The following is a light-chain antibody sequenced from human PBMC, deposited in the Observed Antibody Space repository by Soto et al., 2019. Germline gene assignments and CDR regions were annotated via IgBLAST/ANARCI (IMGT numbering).Light chain of an antibody. Sequence: ENVLTQSPGTLSLSPGEGATLSCRASQSVSSNFLAWYQQKPGQAPRLLIYGASNRATGIPDRFSGSGSGTDFTLTISRLEPEDFAVYYCQQRNIWPPVTFGQGTRLEI. V-gene: IGKV3D-20*02. CDR3: QQRNIWPPVT. CDR2: GAS. CDR1: QSVSSNF. J-gene: IGKJ5*01.